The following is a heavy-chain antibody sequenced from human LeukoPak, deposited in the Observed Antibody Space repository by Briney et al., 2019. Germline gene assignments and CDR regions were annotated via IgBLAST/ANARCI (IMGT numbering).Heavy chain of an antibody. Sequence: ASVKVSCKASGYTFTSYGISWVRQAPGQGLEWMGWISAYNGNTNYAQKLQGRVTMTTDTSTSTAYMELRSLRSDDTAVYYCARVHYDSSGYFTAFDIWGQGTMVTVSS. J-gene: IGHJ3*02. D-gene: IGHD3-22*01. CDR2: ISAYNGNT. CDR1: GYTFTSYG. CDR3: ARVHYDSSGYFTAFDI. V-gene: IGHV1-18*01.